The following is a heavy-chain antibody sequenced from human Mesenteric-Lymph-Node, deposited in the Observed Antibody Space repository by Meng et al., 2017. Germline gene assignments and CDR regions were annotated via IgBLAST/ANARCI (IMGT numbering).Heavy chain of an antibody. D-gene: IGHD3-3*01. CDR3: TRGGQHAVSGPMRAFDL. CDR2: INRDGSTT. V-gene: IGHV3-74*01. CDR1: GFTFNNHW. Sequence: GESLKISCEASGFTFNNHWIHWVRQTPGKGLEWVSRINRDGSTTNYADSVKGRFTISRDNAKNTAYLVMSSLRVEDTAMYSCTRGGQHAVSGPMRAFDLWGQGTKVTVSS. J-gene: IGHJ3*01.